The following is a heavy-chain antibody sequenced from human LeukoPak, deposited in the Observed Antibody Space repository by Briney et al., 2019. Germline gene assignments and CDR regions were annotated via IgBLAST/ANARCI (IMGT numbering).Heavy chain of an antibody. CDR3: ARDFSHQIFGVVITIPFDY. V-gene: IGHV1-18*01. D-gene: IGHD3-3*01. Sequence: ASVKVSCKASGYTFTSYGISWVRQAPGQGLEWMGWISAYNGNTNYAQKLQGRVTMTTDTSTSTAYMELRSLRSDDTAVYYCARDFSHQIFGVVITIPFDYWGQGTLVTVSS. J-gene: IGHJ4*02. CDR1: GYTFTSYG. CDR2: ISAYNGNT.